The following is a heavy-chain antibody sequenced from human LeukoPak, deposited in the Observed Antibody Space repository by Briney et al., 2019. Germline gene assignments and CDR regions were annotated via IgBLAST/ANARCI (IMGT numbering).Heavy chain of an antibody. CDR1: GYTFTGYY. Sequence: ASVKVSCKASGYTFTGYYMHWVRQAPGQGLEWMGWINPNSGGTNYAQKFQGRVTMTRDTSISTAYMELSRLRSDDTAVYYCARDRWELHGAFDHWGQGTLVTVSS. J-gene: IGHJ4*02. CDR3: ARDRWELHGAFDH. CDR2: INPNSGGT. V-gene: IGHV1-2*02. D-gene: IGHD1-26*01.